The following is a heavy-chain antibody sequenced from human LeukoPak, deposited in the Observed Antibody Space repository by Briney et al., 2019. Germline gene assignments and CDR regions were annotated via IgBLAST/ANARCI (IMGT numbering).Heavy chain of an antibody. J-gene: IGHJ4*02. V-gene: IGHV4-34*01. CDR1: GGSFGGYY. Sequence: SEPLSLTCAIYGGSFGGYYWSWIRQPPGKGLEWVGEINHSGSTNYNPFLKTRVNISVDTSKNLFSLKLSSVTAADTAVYYCAGPGAYDLDYWGQGTLVTVSS. CDR2: INHSGST. CDR3: AGPGAYDLDY. D-gene: IGHD5-12*01.